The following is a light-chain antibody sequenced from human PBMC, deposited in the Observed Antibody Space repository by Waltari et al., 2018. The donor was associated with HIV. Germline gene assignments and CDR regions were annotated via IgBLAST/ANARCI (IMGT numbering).Light chain of an antibody. J-gene: IGLJ3*02. CDR1: NMGGNN. CDR2: DNS. CDR3: QVWDSSSDDWV. Sequence: SYVLTQPPSVSVAPGQTASMTCGGNNMGGNNVHWYQQKPGQAPVLLVYDNSDRPSGIPERISGSKSGNTAALTISRVEAGDEADYYCQVWDSSSDDWVFGGGTKLTVL. V-gene: IGLV3-21*02.